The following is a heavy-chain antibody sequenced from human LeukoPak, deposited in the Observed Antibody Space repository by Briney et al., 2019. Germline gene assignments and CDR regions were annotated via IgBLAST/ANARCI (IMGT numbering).Heavy chain of an antibody. D-gene: IGHD1-26*01. J-gene: IGHJ3*02. CDR3: AREVGSGAFDI. CDR1: GFTFSSYG. V-gene: IGHV3-30*02. Sequence: GGSLRLSCAASGFTFSSYGMHWVRQAPGKGLEWVAFIRYDGGNKYYADSVKGRFTISRDNSKNTLYLKMNSLRAEDTAVYYCAREVGSGAFDIWGQGTMVTVSS. CDR2: IRYDGGNK.